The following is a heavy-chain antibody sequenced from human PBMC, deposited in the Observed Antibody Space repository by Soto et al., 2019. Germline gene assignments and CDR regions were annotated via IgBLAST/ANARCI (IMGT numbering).Heavy chain of an antibody. J-gene: IGHJ6*02. CDR2: INPISGTT. CDR1: GDVFRSYG. V-gene: IGHV1-69*13. Sequence: SVKVSCKASGDVFRSYGINWVRQAPGQGLEWMGGINPISGTTNYAQKFQGRVAITADESTDTVYMELSRLRSEDTAVYFWARVRCFNGLCHTADYGMDVWGQGTTVTVSS. CDR3: ARVRCFNGLCHTADYGMDV. D-gene: IGHD2-8*01.